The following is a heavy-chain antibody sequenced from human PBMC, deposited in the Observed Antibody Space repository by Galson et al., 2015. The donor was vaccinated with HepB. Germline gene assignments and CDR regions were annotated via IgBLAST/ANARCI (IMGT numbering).Heavy chain of an antibody. D-gene: IGHD3-10*01. CDR1: GFTFSTYA. CDR3: ARDSRYYYGSGTYGMDV. CDR2: ISASGGSP. V-gene: IGHV3-23*01. Sequence: SLRLSCAASGFTFSTYAMSWVRQAPGKGLEWVSGISASGGSPYYADSVKGRFTISRDNSKNTLYLQMNSLRAEDTAVYYCARDSRYYYGSGTYGMDVWGQGTTVTVSS. J-gene: IGHJ6*02.